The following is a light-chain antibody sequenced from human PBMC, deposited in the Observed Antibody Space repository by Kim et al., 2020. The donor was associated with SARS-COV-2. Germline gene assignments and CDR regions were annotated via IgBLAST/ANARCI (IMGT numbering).Light chain of an antibody. CDR3: QQSYGTPWT. V-gene: IGKV1-39*01. CDR1: QSVSTY. J-gene: IGKJ1*01. Sequence: DIQMTQSPSSLSASVGDTVTITCRASQSVSTYVYWYQQKPGRAPRLLIYAASRLQSGVPSRFSGSASGTDFTLTISSLQPEDFAIYYCQQSYGTPWTFGQGTKVDIK. CDR2: AAS.